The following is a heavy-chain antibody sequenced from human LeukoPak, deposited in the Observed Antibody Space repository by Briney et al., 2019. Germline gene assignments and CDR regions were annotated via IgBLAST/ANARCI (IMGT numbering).Heavy chain of an antibody. Sequence: SQTLSLTCSVSGGSIYSGTYYWRWLRQPAGTGLEWLGRIYTSGSTNYHPSLKSRVTVSLDISKNQFSLKLSSVTAADTAVYYCARETHMYCKSNSCYGYFDLWGRGTLVTVSS. J-gene: IGHJ2*01. CDR3: ARETHMYCKSNSCYGYFDL. V-gene: IGHV4-61*02. CDR2: IYTSGST. D-gene: IGHD2-2*01. CDR1: GGSIYSGTYY.